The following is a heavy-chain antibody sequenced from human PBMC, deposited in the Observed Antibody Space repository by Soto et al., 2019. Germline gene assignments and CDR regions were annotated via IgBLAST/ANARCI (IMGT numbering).Heavy chain of an antibody. Sequence: QVQLERSGAEVKKPGSSVKVSCKASGGTFSTSAISWVRQAPGQGLEWMGGFIPIFPTPDYAHKFQGRLTITADEXTSTAYMELSGLKSDDTAVYYCARDKARLQLGGNYYYILDVWGQGTTVTVSS. J-gene: IGHJ6*02. CDR2: FIPIFPTP. V-gene: IGHV1-69*12. CDR3: ARDKARLQLGGNYYYILDV. D-gene: IGHD5-12*01. CDR1: GGTFSTSA.